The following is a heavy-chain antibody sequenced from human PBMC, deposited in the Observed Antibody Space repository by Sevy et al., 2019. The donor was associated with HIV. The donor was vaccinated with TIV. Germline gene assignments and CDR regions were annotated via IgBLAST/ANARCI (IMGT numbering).Heavy chain of an antibody. CDR1: GFTFSKYS. Sequence: GGFLRLSCVASGFTFSKYSMSWVRQTPGKGLEWVSTLSFACGRIKYADSVKGRFTMSRDDSRNTFYLQMDSLRAEDTAIHYCAREGCSKPHDYWGQGTLVNVSS. CDR3: AREGCSKPHDY. CDR2: LSFACGRI. D-gene: IGHD2-2*01. V-gene: IGHV3-23*01. J-gene: IGHJ4*02.